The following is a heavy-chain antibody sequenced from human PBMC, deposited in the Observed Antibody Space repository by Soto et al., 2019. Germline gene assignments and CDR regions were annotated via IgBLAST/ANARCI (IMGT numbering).Heavy chain of an antibody. CDR2: IWYEGSDK. V-gene: IGHV3-33*01. CDR1: GFTFSSYG. D-gene: IGHD6-19*01. Sequence: QVQLVESGGGVVQPGRSLRLSCAASGFTFSSYGMHWVRQAPGKGLEWVSVIWYEGSDKYYADSVKGRVTISRDNSKNALYQQMNSQRAEDTAGYYWARDRYSSGWYDLDYWGQGTLVTVSS. J-gene: IGHJ4*02. CDR3: ARDRYSSGWYDLDY.